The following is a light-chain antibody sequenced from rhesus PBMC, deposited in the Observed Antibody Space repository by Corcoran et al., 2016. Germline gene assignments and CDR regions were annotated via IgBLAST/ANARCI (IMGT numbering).Light chain of an antibody. CDR3: QQDYSWPLT. Sequence: EIVMTPSPATLSLSPGERATLSCRASQSVSSSLAWYQQKPGQAPKLLIYGASRRATGIPHRFSGSGSGTEFTLTISSLGPEDVGVYYCQQDYSWPLTFGGGTKVERK. V-gene: IGKV3-42*01. J-gene: IGKJ4*01. CDR1: QSVSSS. CDR2: GAS.